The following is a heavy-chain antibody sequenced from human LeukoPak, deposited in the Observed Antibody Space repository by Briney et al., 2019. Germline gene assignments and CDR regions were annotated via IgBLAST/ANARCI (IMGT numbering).Heavy chain of an antibody. J-gene: IGHJ4*02. V-gene: IGHV7-4-1*02. CDR3: ARDDGLAVALIDY. CDR2: INTNTGKP. Sequence: EASVKVSCKASGNILTRYTINWVRQAPGQGLEWMGWINTNTGKPVYAQGLTGRFVFSWDTSVSTAYLQISSLKAEDTAVYYCARDDGLAVALIDYWGQGTLVTVSS. CDR1: GNILTRYT. D-gene: IGHD6-19*01.